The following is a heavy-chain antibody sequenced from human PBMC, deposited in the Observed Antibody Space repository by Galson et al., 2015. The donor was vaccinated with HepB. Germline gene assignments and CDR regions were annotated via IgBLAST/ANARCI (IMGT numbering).Heavy chain of an antibody. CDR2: IKQDGSEK. CDR3: ARVRELRGGGYYFDY. V-gene: IGHV3-7*03. J-gene: IGHJ4*02. Sequence: SLRLSCAASGFTFSSYWMSWVRQAPGKGLEWVANIKQDGSEKYYVDSVKGRFTISRDNAKNSLYLQMNSLRAEDTAVYYCARVRELRGGGYYFDYWGQGTLVTVSS. D-gene: IGHD1-26*01. CDR1: GFTFSSYW.